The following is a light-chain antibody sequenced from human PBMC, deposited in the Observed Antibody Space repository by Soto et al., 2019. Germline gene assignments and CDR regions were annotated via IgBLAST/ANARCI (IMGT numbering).Light chain of an antibody. CDR3: QHYNSYPEA. CDR1: QSISSW. CDR2: KAS. J-gene: IGKJ1*01. V-gene: IGKV1-5*03. Sequence: DIQMTQSPSTMSASVGDRVTITCRASQSISSWLAWYQQKPGKAPKLLIYKASTLKSGVPSRFSGSGSGTEGTLTISSLQTDDGSTYYCQHYNSYPEAFGQGTKVDIK.